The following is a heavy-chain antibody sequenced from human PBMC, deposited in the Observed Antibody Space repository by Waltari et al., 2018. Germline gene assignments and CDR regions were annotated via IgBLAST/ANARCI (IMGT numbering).Heavy chain of an antibody. CDR1: GGSFSGYY. D-gene: IGHD3-3*01. V-gene: IGHV4-34*01. J-gene: IGHJ4*02. CDR3: ARGQGFWSGYRYFDY. CDR2: INHSGST. Sequence: QVQLQQWGAGLLQPAETLSLTCAVDGGSFSGYYWRWIRQPPGKGLEWIGEINHSGSTNYNPSLKSRVTISVDTSKNQFSLKLSSVTAADTAVYYCARGQGFWSGYRYFDYWGQGTLVTVSS.